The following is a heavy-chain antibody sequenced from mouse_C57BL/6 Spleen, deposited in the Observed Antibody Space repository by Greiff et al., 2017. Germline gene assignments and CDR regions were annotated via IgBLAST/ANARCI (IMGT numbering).Heavy chain of an antibody. CDR2: ISYDGSN. V-gene: IGHV3-6*01. CDR3: ARTGLRPWFAY. Sequence: VQLQQSGPGLVKPSQSLSLTCSVTGYSITSGYYWNWIRQFPGNKLEWMGYISYDGSNNYNPSLKNRISITRDTSKNQFFLKLNSVTTEDTATYYCARTGLRPWFAYWGQGTLVTVSA. J-gene: IGHJ3*01. D-gene: IGHD2-4*01. CDR1: GYSITSGYY.